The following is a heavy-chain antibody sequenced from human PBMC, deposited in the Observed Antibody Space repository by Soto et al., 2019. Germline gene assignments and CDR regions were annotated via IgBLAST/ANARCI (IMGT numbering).Heavy chain of an antibody. CDR2: INPTGGGT. V-gene: IGHV1-46*01. CDR1: GYTFATYY. J-gene: IGHJ5*02. D-gene: IGHD2-8*02. Sequence: QVQLVQSGAEVKRPGASVKISCKTSGYTFATYYMHWVRQAPGQGLEWMGMINPTGGGTEYTQKFQDRVSMTRDTSTSTFYMELRSLRSDDPAVYSCARDAGTGGTYARSWGQGTLLTVSS. CDR3: ARDAGTGGTYARS.